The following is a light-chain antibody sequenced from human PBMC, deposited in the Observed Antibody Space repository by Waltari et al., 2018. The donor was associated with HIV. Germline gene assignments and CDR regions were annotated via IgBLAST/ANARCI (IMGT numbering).Light chain of an antibody. J-gene: IGLJ3*02. CDR3: LLFYNAARV. CDR1: TGAVTSGHF. CDR2: DTA. Sequence: QAVVTQEPSLTVSPGGTITLTCGSSTGAVTSGHFPYWFQQKPGQAPRTLIEDTANTYACTPGRFSGSLLGGKAALTLSGAQPEDEADYYCLLFYNAARVFGGGTKLTVL. V-gene: IGLV7-46*01.